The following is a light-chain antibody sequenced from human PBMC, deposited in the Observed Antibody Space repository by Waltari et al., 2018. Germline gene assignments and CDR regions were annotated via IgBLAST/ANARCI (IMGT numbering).Light chain of an antibody. CDR3: SQYNDWPYT. J-gene: IGKJ2*01. CDR1: QSFTRK. V-gene: IGKV3-15*01. Sequence: EIVMTQSPATLSVSPGDRATLSCRASQSFTRKLSWYQQKPGKVPRLLIYGVSTRATGIPARFSGSGSGTEFTLTISSLQSEDSAVYYCSQYNDWPYTFGQGTKLELQ. CDR2: GVS.